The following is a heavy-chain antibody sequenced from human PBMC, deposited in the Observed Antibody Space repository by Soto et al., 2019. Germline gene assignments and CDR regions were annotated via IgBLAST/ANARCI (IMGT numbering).Heavy chain of an antibody. D-gene: IGHD5-18*01. CDR1: GGSISSGDYY. Sequence: SETLSLTCTVSGGSISSGDYYWSWIRQPPGKGLEWIGYIYYSGSTYYNPSLKSRVTISVDTSKNQFSLKLSSVTAADTAVYYCAGEISGYSYGYDYWGQGTLVTVSS. V-gene: IGHV4-30-4*01. J-gene: IGHJ4*02. CDR2: IYYSGST. CDR3: AGEISGYSYGYDY.